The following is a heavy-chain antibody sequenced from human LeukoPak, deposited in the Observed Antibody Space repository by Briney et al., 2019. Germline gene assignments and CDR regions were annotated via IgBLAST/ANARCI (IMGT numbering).Heavy chain of an antibody. CDR2: IKQDGSEK. CDR3: ANALGAHYFDS. J-gene: IGHJ4*02. D-gene: IGHD1-26*01. CDR1: GFTFSTPW. V-gene: IGHV3-7*05. Sequence: GGSLRLSCAASGFTFSTPWMIWVRQAPGKGLEWVANIKQDGSEKYYVDSVKGRFIISRDNAKNSLYLQMNSLRAEDTAVYYCANALGAHYFDSWGQGTLVTVSS.